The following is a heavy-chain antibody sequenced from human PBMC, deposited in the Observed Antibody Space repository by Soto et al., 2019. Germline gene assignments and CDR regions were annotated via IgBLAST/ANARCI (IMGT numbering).Heavy chain of an antibody. V-gene: IGHV1-18*04. CDR2: ISAYNGNT. CDR1: GYTFTSYG. D-gene: IGHD3-3*01. J-gene: IGHJ5*02. Sequence: GASVKVSCKASGYTFTSYGISWVRQAPGQGLEWMGWISAYNGNTNYAQKLQGRVTMTTDTSTSTAYMELSSLRSEDTAVYYCARSDSLTIFGVVHWFDPWGQGTLVTVSS. CDR3: ARSDSLTIFGVVHWFDP.